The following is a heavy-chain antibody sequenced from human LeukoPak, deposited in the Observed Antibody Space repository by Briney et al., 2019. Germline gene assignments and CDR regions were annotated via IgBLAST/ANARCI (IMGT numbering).Heavy chain of an antibody. CDR2: ISGSGSNT. D-gene: IGHD1-26*01. CDR3: AKDPVGAYEYFQH. Sequence: PGGSLRLSCAAPGFTFSSYAMSWVRQAPGKGLEWVSAISGSGSNTYYAGSVKGRFTISRDNSKNTLYLQMNSLRAEDTAVYYCAKDPVGAYEYFQHWGQGTLVTVSS. V-gene: IGHV3-23*01. CDR1: GFTFSSYA. J-gene: IGHJ1*01.